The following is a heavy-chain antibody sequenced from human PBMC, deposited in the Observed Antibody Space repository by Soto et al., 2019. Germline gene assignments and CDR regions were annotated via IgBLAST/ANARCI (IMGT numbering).Heavy chain of an antibody. D-gene: IGHD6-6*01. Sequence: ASVKGSCKASGYTFTSHDIHWLRQASGQGLEWMGSINPYSGNTAFAPKFQDRIAMTRDTSITTAYMELNSLSSGDTAVYFCSSLSSMDVWGQGTTVTVYS. J-gene: IGHJ6*02. CDR1: GYTFTSHD. V-gene: IGHV1-8*01. CDR3: SSLSSMDV. CDR2: INPYSGNT.